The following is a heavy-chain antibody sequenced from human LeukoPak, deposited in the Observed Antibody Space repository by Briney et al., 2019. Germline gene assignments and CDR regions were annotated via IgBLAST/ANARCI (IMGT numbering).Heavy chain of an antibody. CDR1: GFTFSTYN. Sequence: GGSLRLSCAASGFTFSTYNMNWVRQAPGKGLEWVSLIYSGGSTYYADSVKGRFTISRDNSKNTLYLQMNSLTAEDTAMYYCAKATGTLGNWGQGTLVTVSS. CDR3: AKATGTLGN. J-gene: IGHJ4*02. CDR2: IYSGGST. V-gene: IGHV3-66*01. D-gene: IGHD1-1*01.